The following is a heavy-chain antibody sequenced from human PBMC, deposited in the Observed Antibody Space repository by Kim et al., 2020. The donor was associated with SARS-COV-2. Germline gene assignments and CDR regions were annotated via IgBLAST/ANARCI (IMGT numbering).Heavy chain of an antibody. V-gene: IGHV4-59*08. CDR1: GGSISSYY. Sequence: SETLSLTCTVSGGSISSYYWSWIRQAPGKGLEWIGYSYYSGSTNYNPSLKSRVTIAVDTSKNPFSLKLSSVTAADTAVYYCARQGGDFWSVLGGPDIWGQGTMVTVSS. CDR3: ARQGGDFWSVLGGPDI. CDR2: SYYSGST. J-gene: IGHJ3*02. D-gene: IGHD3-3*01.